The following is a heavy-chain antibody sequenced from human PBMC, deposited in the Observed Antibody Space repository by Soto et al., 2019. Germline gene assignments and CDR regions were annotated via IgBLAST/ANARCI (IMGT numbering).Heavy chain of an antibody. CDR3: AKGNGYEGFDY. D-gene: IGHD5-12*01. V-gene: IGHV4-30-2*01. J-gene: IGHJ4*02. CDR1: GGSISSGGYS. CDR2: IYHSGST. Sequence: SETLSLTCAVSGGSISSGGYSWSWIRQPPGKGLEWIGYIYHSGSTYYNPSLKSRVTISVDRSKNQFSLKLSSVTAADTAVYYCAKGNGYEGFDYWGQGTQVSV.